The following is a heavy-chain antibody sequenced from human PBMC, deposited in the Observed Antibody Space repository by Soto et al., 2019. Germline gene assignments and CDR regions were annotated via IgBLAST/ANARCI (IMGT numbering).Heavy chain of an antibody. V-gene: IGHV3-21*01. CDR3: AREGAAGTDTYYFDC. CDR1: GFTFSRYT. CDR2: ISSSGSYI. Sequence: DVQMVESGGGLVKPGGSLRLSCAASGFTFSRYTMNWVRQAPGKGLEWVSSISSSGSYIYYADSVMDRFTISRDNAKNSLYLQMNGLRAEDTAVYYCAREGAAGTDTYYFDCWGQGTLLTVSS. J-gene: IGHJ4*02. D-gene: IGHD6-13*01.